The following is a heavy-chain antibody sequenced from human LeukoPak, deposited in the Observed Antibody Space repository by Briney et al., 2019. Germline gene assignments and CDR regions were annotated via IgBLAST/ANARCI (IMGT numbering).Heavy chain of an antibody. Sequence: GGSLRLSCAASGVTFSSYEMNWVRQAPGKGLEWVSYISSSGSTIYYADSVKGRFTISRDNAKNSLYLQMNSLRAEDTAVYYCARDYDLYYFDYWGQGTLVTVSS. CDR3: ARDYDLYYFDY. CDR1: GVTFSSYE. D-gene: IGHD3-22*01. CDR2: ISSSGSTI. V-gene: IGHV3-48*03. J-gene: IGHJ4*02.